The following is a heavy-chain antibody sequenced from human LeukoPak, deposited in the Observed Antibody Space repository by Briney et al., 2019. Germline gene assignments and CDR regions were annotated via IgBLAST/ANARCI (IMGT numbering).Heavy chain of an antibody. CDR3: ARDAHIVRGVNPLDY. V-gene: IGHV3-48*02. J-gene: IGHJ4*02. CDR2: VSYSSSTI. CDR1: GFTFSSYS. Sequence: PGGSLRLSCAASGFTFSSYSMNWVRQAPGKELEWISYVSYSSSTIYYADSVKGRFTISRDNAKNSLYLQMNSLRDEDTAVYYCARDAHIVRGVNPLDYWGQGTLVTVSS. D-gene: IGHD3-10*01.